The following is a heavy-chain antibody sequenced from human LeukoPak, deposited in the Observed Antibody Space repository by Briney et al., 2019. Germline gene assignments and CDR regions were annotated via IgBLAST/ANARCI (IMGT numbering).Heavy chain of an antibody. D-gene: IGHD3-10*01. Sequence: SQTPSLTCTVSGGSISSGGYYWSWIRQHPGKGLEWIGYIYYSGSTYYNPSLKSRVTISVDTSKNQFSLKLSSVTAADTAVYYCARARGGVIDYWGQGTLVTVSS. J-gene: IGHJ4*02. V-gene: IGHV4-31*03. CDR3: ARARGGVIDY. CDR1: GGSISSGGYY. CDR2: IYYSGST.